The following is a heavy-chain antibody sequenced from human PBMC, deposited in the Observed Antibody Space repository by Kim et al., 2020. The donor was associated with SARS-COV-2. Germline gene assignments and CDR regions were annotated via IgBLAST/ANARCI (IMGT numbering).Heavy chain of an antibody. CDR3: ARGAPGYYYDSSVDS. V-gene: IGHV3-30*07. D-gene: IGHD3-22*01. Sequence: DSVKGRFTISRDNSKNTLDLQLNSLRAEDTAVYYCARGAPGYYYDSSVDSWGQGTLVTVSS. J-gene: IGHJ4*02.